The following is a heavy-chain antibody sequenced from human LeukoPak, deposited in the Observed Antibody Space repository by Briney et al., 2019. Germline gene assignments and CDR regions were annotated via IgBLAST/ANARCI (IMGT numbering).Heavy chain of an antibody. V-gene: IGHV3-53*01. CDR3: ARAERGGGKHFDY. Sequence: GGSLRLSCAASGFTVSSNSLSWVRQAPGKGLEWVSVIYSGGDMYYADSVKGRFTIPRDNSKNTLYLQMNSLRAEDTAVYYCARAERGGGKHFDYWGQGALVTVSS. CDR2: IYSGGDM. D-gene: IGHD3-10*01. J-gene: IGHJ4*02. CDR1: GFTVSSNS.